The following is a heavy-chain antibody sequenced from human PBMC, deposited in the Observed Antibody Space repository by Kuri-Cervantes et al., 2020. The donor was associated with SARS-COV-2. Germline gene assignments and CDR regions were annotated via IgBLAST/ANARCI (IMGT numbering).Heavy chain of an antibody. CDR3: ARDHVDTAMVFDY. J-gene: IGHJ4*02. D-gene: IGHD5-18*01. V-gene: IGHV1-69*08. CDR1: GVTFSSYS. CDR2: IILMFGRA. Sequence: SVKVSCKASGVTFSSYSFTWVRQAPGQGLGWMGRIILMFGRANYAQNFQGRVTITADKSTHTAYMELSSLSSEDTAVYYCARDHVDTAMVFDYWGQGTLVTVSS.